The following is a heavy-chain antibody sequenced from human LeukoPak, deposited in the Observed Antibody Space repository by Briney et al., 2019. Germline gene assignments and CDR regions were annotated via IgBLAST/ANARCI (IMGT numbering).Heavy chain of an antibody. J-gene: IGHJ5*02. Sequence: ASVKVSCKASGYTFTSYGITWVRQAPGQGLEWMGWISTYNGNTNYAQKFQGRVTMTEDTSTDTAYMELSSLRSEDTAVYYCATWGMLAARLGFDPWGQGTLVTVSS. CDR2: ISTYNGNT. D-gene: IGHD6-6*01. V-gene: IGHV1-18*01. CDR3: ATWGMLAARLGFDP. CDR1: GYTFTSYG.